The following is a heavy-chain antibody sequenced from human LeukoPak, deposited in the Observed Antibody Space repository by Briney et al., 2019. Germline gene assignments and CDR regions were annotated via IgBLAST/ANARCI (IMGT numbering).Heavy chain of an antibody. V-gene: IGHV3-30*03. J-gene: IGHJ6*02. D-gene: IGHD3-3*01. CDR1: GFTFSSYG. Sequence: PGRSLRLSCAASGFTFSSYGMHWVRQAPGKGLEWVAVISYDGSNKYYADSVKGRFTISRHNSKNTLYLQMNSLRAEDTAVYYCARDRVVPYDFWSGSYYGMDVWGQGTTVTVSS. CDR2: ISYDGSNK. CDR3: ARDRVVPYDFWSGSYYGMDV.